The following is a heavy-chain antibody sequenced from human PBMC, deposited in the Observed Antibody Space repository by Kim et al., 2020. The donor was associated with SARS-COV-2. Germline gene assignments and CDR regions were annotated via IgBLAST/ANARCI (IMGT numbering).Heavy chain of an antibody. CDR1: GGTFSSYA. D-gene: IGHD3-16*02. CDR3: ATLGPTFGGVIVVDY. V-gene: IGHV1-69*13. J-gene: IGHJ4*02. CDR2: IIPIFGTA. Sequence: SVKVSCKASGGTFSSYAISWVRQAPGQGLEWMGGIIPIFGTANYAQKFQGRVTITADESTSTAYMELSSLRSEDTAVYYCATLGPTFGGVIVVDYWGQGTLVTVSS.